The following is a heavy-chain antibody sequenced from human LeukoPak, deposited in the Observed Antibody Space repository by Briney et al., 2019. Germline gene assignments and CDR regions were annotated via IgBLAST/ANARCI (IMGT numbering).Heavy chain of an antibody. V-gene: IGHV3-9*01. CDR2: ISWNSGSI. J-gene: IGHJ4*02. CDR3: AKSKSPYPMDYIFDF. CDR1: GFTFDDYA. Sequence: PGGSLRLSCAVSGFTFDDYAMHWVRQLPGKGLEWVSGISWNSGSIGYADSVKGRFTISRDNSKNTLYVQMNSLRTDDAAVYYCAKSKSPYPMDYIFDFWGQGTRVTVSS. D-gene: IGHD4-11*01.